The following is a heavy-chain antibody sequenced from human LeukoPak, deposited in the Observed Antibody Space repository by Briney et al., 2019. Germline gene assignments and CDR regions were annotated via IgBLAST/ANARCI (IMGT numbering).Heavy chain of an antibody. CDR3: ARDPATWYFDL. Sequence: SQTLSLTCTVSGASITSGGYYWSWIRQHPGKGLEWIGYIHYTGSTSYNPSLKSRLTISVDTSKSQFSLNLSSVTAADTALYCCARDPATWYFDLWGRGTLVTVSS. CDR1: GASITSGGYY. J-gene: IGHJ2*01. CDR2: IHYTGST. V-gene: IGHV4-31*03.